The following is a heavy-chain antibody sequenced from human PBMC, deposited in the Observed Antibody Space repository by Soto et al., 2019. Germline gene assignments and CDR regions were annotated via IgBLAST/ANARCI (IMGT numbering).Heavy chain of an antibody. V-gene: IGHV3-23*01. J-gene: IGHJ4*02. CDR3: ARDDTAMITLHFDY. CDR2: ISGSGGKT. CDR1: GFTFSINA. D-gene: IGHD5-18*01. Sequence: GGSLRLSCEVSGFTFSINAMSWVRQVPGKGLQWVSAISGSGGKTFYTDSVKGRFTISRDNSKNILFLQMNSLRADDTGVYYCARDDTAMITLHFDYWGQGTLVTAPQ.